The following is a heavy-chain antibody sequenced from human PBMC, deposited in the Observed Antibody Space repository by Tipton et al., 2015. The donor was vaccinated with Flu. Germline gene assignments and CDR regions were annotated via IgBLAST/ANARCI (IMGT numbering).Heavy chain of an antibody. J-gene: IGHJ4*02. CDR2: IHWDADK. D-gene: IGHD1-1*01. CDR3: ARRQPNYITAFDY. CDR1: GFSLTTDKVG. V-gene: IGHV2-5*02. Sequence: LVKPTQTLTLTCTFSGFSLTTDKVGVGWIRQPPGKALEWLALIHWDADKRSNPSLGNRLSITEDTSKNQVVLTIINMDPVDTATYYCARRQPNYITAFDYWGPGILVTVSS.